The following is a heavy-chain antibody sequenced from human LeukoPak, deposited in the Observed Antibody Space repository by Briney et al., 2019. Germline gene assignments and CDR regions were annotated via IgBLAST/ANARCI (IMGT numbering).Heavy chain of an antibody. CDR2: GYFSGIT. D-gene: IGHD2-21*01. V-gene: IGHV4-4*09. J-gene: IGHJ4*02. CDR3: ARTARLPDS. Sequence: SETLSLTCTVSDDSIRTHYWSWIRQPPGKGLECIGYGYFSGITNYNPSLKSRVTMSVDTSKNQLSLKLSSVTAADTAVYYCARTARLPDSWGQGTLVTVSS. CDR1: DDSIRTHY.